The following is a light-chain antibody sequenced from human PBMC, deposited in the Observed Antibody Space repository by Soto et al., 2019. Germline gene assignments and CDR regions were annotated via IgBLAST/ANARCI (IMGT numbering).Light chain of an antibody. Sequence: DTPMNQSPSSLSATVGDSDTITCRASQTITRYLNWYQQRPGKAPNLLIYSASSLQSGVPSRFSGSGSGTEFTLTISSLQPEDFATYYCQQLKSYPQTFGQGTKVDIK. CDR2: SAS. CDR3: QQLKSYPQT. CDR1: QTITRY. J-gene: IGKJ1*01. V-gene: IGKV1-17*01.